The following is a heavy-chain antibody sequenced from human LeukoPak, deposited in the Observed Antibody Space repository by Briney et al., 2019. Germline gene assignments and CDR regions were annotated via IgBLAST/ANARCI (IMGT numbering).Heavy chain of an antibody. CDR1: GGSISSYY. Sequence: ETLSLTCTVSGGSISSYYWSWIRQPPGKGLEGIGYIYYSGSTNYNPSLKSRVTISVDTSKNQFSLKLMSVTAADTAVYYCARDSGTTGEVKFDPWGQGTLVTVSS. D-gene: IGHD3-10*01. CDR2: IYYSGST. J-gene: IGHJ5*02. V-gene: IGHV4-59*12. CDR3: ARDSGTTGEVKFDP.